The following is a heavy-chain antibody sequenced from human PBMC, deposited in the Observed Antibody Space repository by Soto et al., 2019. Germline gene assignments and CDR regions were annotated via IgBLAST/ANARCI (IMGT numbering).Heavy chain of an antibody. J-gene: IGHJ6*02. CDR2: MYNTWSP. CDR1: GGSISRYY. V-gene: IGHV4-59*01. D-gene: IGHD2-21*02. CDR3: ARDLWGYCGTDCYPLDV. Sequence: QVQLQESGPGLVKPSETLSLTCTVSGGSISRYYWSWIRQPPGKGLEWIGYMYNTWSPVYNPSFKSGVTISVDTSKNQFSLKLNSVTAADTAVYYCARDLWGYCGTDCYPLDVWGQGTTVTVSS.